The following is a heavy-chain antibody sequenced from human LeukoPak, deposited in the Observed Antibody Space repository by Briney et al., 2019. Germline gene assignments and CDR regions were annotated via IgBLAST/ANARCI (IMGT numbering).Heavy chain of an antibody. V-gene: IGHV4-59*08. J-gene: IGHJ4*02. CDR3: ARHNYDAIDY. CDR1: GGSISSYY. Sequence: SETLSLTCTVSGGSISSYYWSWIRQPPGKGLEWIGYIYYSGSTNYNPSLKSRVTISVDTSKNQFSLKLSSVTAADTAVYYCARHNYDAIDYWGQGTLVTVSS. CDR2: IYYSGST. D-gene: IGHD3-22*01.